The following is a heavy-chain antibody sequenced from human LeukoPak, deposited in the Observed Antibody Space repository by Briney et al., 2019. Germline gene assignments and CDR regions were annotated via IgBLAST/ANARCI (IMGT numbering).Heavy chain of an antibody. D-gene: IGHD6-13*01. CDR3: ARVRGKAAAGTIDY. V-gene: IGHV4-39*07. CDR1: GGSISSSSYY. CDR2: IYYSGGT. Sequence: SETLSLTCTVSGGSISSSSYYWGWIRQPPGKGLEWIGSIYYSGGTYYNPSLKSRVTISVDTSKNQFSLKLSSVTAADTAVYYCARVRGKAAAGTIDYWGQGTLVTVSS. J-gene: IGHJ4*02.